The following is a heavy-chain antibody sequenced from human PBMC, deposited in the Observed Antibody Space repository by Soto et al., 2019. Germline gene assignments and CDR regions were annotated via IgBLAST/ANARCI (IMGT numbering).Heavy chain of an antibody. CDR2: IYWDDDK. V-gene: IGHV2-5*02. CDR1: GFSLTSGVG. D-gene: IGHD5-12*01. CDR3: APIDPEIVTVGGPGGFDY. J-gene: IGHJ4*02. Sequence: QITLKESGPTLVRPPQTLTLTCTFSGFSLTSGVGVGWIRQPPGKALEWLALIYWDDDKRYSPSLKNRLTITKATSKHQLVLTMPNVRPVDTATYFCAPIDPEIVTVGGPGGFDYWGQVTLVTVSS.